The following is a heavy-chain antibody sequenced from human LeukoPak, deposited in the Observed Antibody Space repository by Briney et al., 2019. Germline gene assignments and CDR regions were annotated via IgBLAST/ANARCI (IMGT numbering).Heavy chain of an antibody. CDR1: GYTFTGYY. CDR2: ISAYNGNT. D-gene: IGHD2-2*01. CDR3: ARAEPVVPAGLDY. V-gene: IGHV1-18*04. Sequence: ASVKVSCKASGYTFTGYYMHRVRQAPGQGLEWMGWISAYNGNTNYAQKLQGRVTMTTDTSTSTAYMELRSLRSDDTAVYYCARAEPVVPAGLDYWGQGTLVTVSS. J-gene: IGHJ4*02.